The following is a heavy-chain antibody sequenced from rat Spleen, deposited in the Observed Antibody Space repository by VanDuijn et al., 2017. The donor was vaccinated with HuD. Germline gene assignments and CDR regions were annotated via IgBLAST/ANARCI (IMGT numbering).Heavy chain of an antibody. CDR1: GFTFSDYA. V-gene: IGHV5S13*01. Sequence: EVQLVESGGGLVQPGRSLKLSCAASGFTFSDYAMAWVRQAPKKGLEWVASISPDGGTTYYPDTLKGRFVISKDNAKNTGYLQMTNLRSEDTAMYYCARRKIRGTFDYWGQGVMVTVSS. J-gene: IGHJ2*01. CDR2: ISPDGGTT. CDR3: ARRKIRGTFDY. D-gene: IGHD4-3*01.